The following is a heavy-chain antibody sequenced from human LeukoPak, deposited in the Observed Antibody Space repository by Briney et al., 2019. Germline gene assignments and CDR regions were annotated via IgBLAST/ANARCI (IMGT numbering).Heavy chain of an antibody. D-gene: IGHD5-24*01. CDR3: ARASRWLPYYFDY. Sequence: SVKVSCKASGGTFISYAISWVRQAPGQGLEWMGRIIPIFGTANYAQKFQGRDTITTDESTSTAYMELSSLRSEDTAVYYCARASRWLPYYFDYWGQGTLVTVSS. V-gene: IGHV1-69*05. J-gene: IGHJ4*02. CDR2: IIPIFGTA. CDR1: GGTFISYA.